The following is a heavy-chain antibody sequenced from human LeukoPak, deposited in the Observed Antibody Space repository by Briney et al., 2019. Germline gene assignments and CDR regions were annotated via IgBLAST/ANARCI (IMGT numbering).Heavy chain of an antibody. CDR2: ISSSSSTI. CDR3: AKRDY. CDR1: GFTFSSYS. Sequence: HPGGSLRLSCAASGFTFSSYSMNWVRQAPGKGLEWVSYISSSSSTIYYADSVEGRFTISRDNSKNTLYLQMNSLRAEDTAVYYRAKRDYWGQGTLVTVSS. V-gene: IGHV3-48*01. J-gene: IGHJ4*02.